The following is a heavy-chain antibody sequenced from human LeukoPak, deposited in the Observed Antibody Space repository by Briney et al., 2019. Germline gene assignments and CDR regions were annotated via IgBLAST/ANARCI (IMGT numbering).Heavy chain of an antibody. CDR2: ISAYNGNA. Sequence: ASVKVSCKASGYTFTSYGISWVRQAPGQGLEWMAWISAYNGNANYAQNLQGRFTMTTDTSTSTAYMELRSLRSDDTAFYYCARRTYSSSSSLFDYWGQGTLVTVSS. D-gene: IGHD6-6*01. J-gene: IGHJ4*02. CDR1: GYTFTSYG. V-gene: IGHV1-18*01. CDR3: ARRTYSSSSSLFDY.